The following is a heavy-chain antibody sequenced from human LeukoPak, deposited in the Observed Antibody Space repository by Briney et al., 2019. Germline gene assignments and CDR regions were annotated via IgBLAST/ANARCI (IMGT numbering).Heavy chain of an antibody. CDR3: ARFRDYDYVWGSYRTPWYFDY. D-gene: IGHD3-16*02. V-gene: IGHV4-34*01. CDR2: INHSGSP. Sequence: SETLSLTCAVYGGSFSGYYWSWIRQPPGKGLEWIGEINHSGSPNYNPSLKSRVTISVDTSKNQFSLKLSSVTAADTAVYYCARFRDYDYVWGSYRTPWYFDYWGQGTLVTVSS. J-gene: IGHJ4*02. CDR1: GGSFSGYY.